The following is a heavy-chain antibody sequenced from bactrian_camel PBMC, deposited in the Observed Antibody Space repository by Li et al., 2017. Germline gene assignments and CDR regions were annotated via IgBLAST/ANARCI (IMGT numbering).Heavy chain of an antibody. V-gene: IGHV3S54*01. Sequence: HVQLVESGGGSVQAGGSLRLSCAVSGGANMKNCMGWFRQAPGKEREGVAAIATLRGNEYYAASVKGRFTISKDNVENTLSLQMNSLKPEDTGMYYCAARSGGCRSYDLASEFFYWGQGTQVTVS. CDR1: GGANMKNC. J-gene: IGHJ4*01. CDR2: IATLRGNE. CDR3: AARSGGCRSYDLASEFFY. D-gene: IGHD2*01.